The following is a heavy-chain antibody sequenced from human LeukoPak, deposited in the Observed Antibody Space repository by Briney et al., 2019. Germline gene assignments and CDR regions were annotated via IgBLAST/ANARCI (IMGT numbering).Heavy chain of an antibody. CDR3: ARGKYSSGWFDY. Sequence: GGSLRLSCAASGFTFSTYEMSWVRQAPGKGLEWVSCISSSGSATLYADSVKGRFNISRDNAKISLYLQLNSLRTEDTAVYFCARGKYSSGWFDYWGQGTLVTVSS. CDR1: GFTFSTYE. CDR2: ISSSGSAT. J-gene: IGHJ4*02. V-gene: IGHV3-48*03. D-gene: IGHD6-19*01.